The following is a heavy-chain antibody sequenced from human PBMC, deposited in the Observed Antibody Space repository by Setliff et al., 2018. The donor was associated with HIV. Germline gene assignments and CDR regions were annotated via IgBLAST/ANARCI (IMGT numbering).Heavy chain of an antibody. J-gene: IGHJ4*02. CDR2: ISYDGSYK. CDR3: VRDTEVSSSWSFDY. D-gene: IGHD6-13*01. CDR1: GFTLSVYG. Sequence: GGSLRLSCAASGFTLSVYGMHWVRQAPGKGLEWVAVISYDGSYKYYADSVKGRFTISRDNSKNTIFLQMNGLRGDDTAIYYCVRDTEVSSSWSFDYWGQGTLVTVSS. V-gene: IGHV3-30*12.